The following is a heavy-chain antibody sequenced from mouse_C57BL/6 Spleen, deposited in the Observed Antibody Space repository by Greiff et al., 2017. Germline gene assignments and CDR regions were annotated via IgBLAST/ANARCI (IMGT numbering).Heavy chain of an antibody. CDR1: GYTFTSYW. Sequence: QVQLQQPGAELVRPGSSVKLSCKASGYTFTSYWMEWVKQRPGQGLEWIGNIYPSDSETHYNQKFKDKATLTVDKSSSTAYMQLGSLTSEDSAVYYCASYLRVAMDYWGQGTSVTVSS. CDR2: IYPSDSET. V-gene: IGHV1-61*01. J-gene: IGHJ4*01. CDR3: ASYLRVAMDY. D-gene: IGHD5-5*01.